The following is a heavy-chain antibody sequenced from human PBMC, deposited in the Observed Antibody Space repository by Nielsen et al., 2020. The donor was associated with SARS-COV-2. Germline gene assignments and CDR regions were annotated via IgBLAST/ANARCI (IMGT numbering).Heavy chain of an antibody. Sequence: SVKVSCKASGFTFSSSAVQWGRHVRGQRLEWIGWIAVDSGNTNYAQKFQERVTIPRDMSTSTAYMELSSLRSEDTAVYYCAAARYTSSWYRVNYFDPWGQGTPVTVSS. D-gene: IGHD6-13*01. V-gene: IGHV1-58*01. J-gene: IGHJ5*02. CDR1: GFTFSSSA. CDR3: AAARYTSSWYRVNYFDP. CDR2: IAVDSGNT.